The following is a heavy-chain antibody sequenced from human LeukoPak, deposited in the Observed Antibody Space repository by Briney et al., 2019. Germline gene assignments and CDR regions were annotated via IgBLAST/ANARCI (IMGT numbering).Heavy chain of an antibody. J-gene: IGHJ5*02. CDR1: GGSISSRSYY. CDR3: ARHSTLAAAFGFDP. CDR2: IYYSGST. Sequence: PSETLSLTCTVSGGSISSRSYYWGWIRQPPGKGLEWIGSIYYSGSTYYNPSLKSRVTISVDTSKNQFSLKLSSVTAADTAVYYCARHSTLAAAFGFDPWGQGTLVTVSS. D-gene: IGHD6-13*01. V-gene: IGHV4-39*01.